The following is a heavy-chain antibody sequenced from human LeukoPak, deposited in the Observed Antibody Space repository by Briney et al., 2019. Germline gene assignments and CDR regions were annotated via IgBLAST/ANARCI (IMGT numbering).Heavy chain of an antibody. CDR3: AKFPVSPYSNYQEAEYYYGMDV. CDR2: ISYDGSNK. J-gene: IGHJ6*02. D-gene: IGHD4-11*01. V-gene: IGHV3-30*18. Sequence: GGSLRLSCAASGFTFSSYWMSWVRQAPGKGLEWVAVISYDGSNKYYADSVKGRFTISRDNSKNTLYLQMNSLRAEDTAVYYCAKFPVSPYSNYQEAEYYYGMDVWGQGTTVTVSS. CDR1: GFTFSSYW.